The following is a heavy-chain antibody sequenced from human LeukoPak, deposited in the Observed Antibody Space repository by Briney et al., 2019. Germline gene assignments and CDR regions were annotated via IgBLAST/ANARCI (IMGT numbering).Heavy chain of an antibody. CDR3: AKTPVGATHFDY. D-gene: IGHD1-26*01. CDR1: GFTFDDYA. CDR2: ISWNSGSI. Sequence: PGRSLRLSCAASGFTFDDYAMHWVRQAPGKGLEWVSGISWNSGSIGYADSVKGRFTISRDNAKNSLYLQMNSLRAEDTALYYCAKTPVGATHFDYWGQGTLVTVSS. J-gene: IGHJ4*02. V-gene: IGHV3-9*01.